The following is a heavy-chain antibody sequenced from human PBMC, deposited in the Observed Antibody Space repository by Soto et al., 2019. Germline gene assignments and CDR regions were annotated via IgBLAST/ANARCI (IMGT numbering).Heavy chain of an antibody. CDR2: IYYSGST. CDR1: GGSISSGCYY. Sequence: SETLSLTCTVSGGSISSGCYYWSWIRQHPGKGLEWIGYIYYSGSTYYNPSLKSRVTISVDTSKNQFSLKLSSVTAADTAVYYCARSHRRGYYYDQNWFDPWGQGTLVTVSS. D-gene: IGHD3-22*01. J-gene: IGHJ5*02. V-gene: IGHV4-31*03. CDR3: ARSHRRGYYYDQNWFDP.